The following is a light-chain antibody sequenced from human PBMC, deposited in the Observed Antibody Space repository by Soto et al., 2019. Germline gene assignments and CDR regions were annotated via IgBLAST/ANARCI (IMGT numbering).Light chain of an antibody. V-gene: IGKV3-20*01. CDR3: QQYDSSPEWT. Sequence: EIVLTQSPGALSLSLGERATLSCRAIQSVSSSYLAWYQQKPGQAPRLLIYAASSRATGIPDRFSGSGSGTDFTLTISRLEPEDFAVYYCQQYDSSPEWTFGQGTKVDIK. CDR2: AAS. CDR1: QSVSSSY. J-gene: IGKJ1*01.